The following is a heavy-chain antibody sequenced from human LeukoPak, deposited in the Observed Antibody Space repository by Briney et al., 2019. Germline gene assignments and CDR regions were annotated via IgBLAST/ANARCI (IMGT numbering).Heavy chain of an antibody. J-gene: IGHJ4*02. Sequence: GGSLRLSCAASGFTFSSYAMIWVRQAPGKGLEWDSAISGSGGDTYYADSVKGRFTIFRDNSKNTVYLRMNSLRAEDTAVYYCAKDPWGSRGYFDYWGQGTLVTVSS. V-gene: IGHV3-23*01. CDR2: ISGSGGDT. CDR3: AKDPWGSRGYFDY. CDR1: GFTFSSYA. D-gene: IGHD7-27*01.